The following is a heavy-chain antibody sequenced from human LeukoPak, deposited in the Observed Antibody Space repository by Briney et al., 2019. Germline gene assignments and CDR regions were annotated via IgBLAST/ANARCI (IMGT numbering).Heavy chain of an antibody. CDR3: VKDGEWTFDV. CDR1: GFTFSNHA. CDR2: ISYDGRNE. D-gene: IGHD3-3*01. J-gene: IGHJ3*01. Sequence: PGGSLRLSCTASGFTFSNHALHWVRQAPGKGLEWLTVISYDGRNEYYADSVTGRFTIPGDNPKKMAYLQMNNLRAEDTAIYYCVKDGEWTFDVWGQGTMVTVS. V-gene: IGHV3-30*04.